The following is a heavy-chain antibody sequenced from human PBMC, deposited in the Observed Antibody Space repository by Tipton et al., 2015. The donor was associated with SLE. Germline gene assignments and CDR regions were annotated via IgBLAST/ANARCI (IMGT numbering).Heavy chain of an antibody. CDR3: ARGKYYFDY. D-gene: IGHD2/OR15-2a*01. V-gene: IGHV3-7*01. CDR2: IKEDGNEK. CDR1: GFTFSNSW. Sequence: SLRLSCAASGFTFSNSWMNWVRLAPGKGLEWVANIKEDGNEKHYVDSVKDRLTISRDNAKNSLYLQMNSLRAEDTAVYYCARGKYYFDYWGQGALVTVSS. J-gene: IGHJ4*02.